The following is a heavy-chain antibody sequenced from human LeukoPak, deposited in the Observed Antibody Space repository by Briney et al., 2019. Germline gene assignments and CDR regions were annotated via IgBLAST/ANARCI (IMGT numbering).Heavy chain of an antibody. J-gene: IGHJ6*04. CDR3: AKDIVVVPAAIRGPNYYYGMDV. CDR1: GFTFSSYA. CDR2: ISGSGGST. Sequence: GGSLRLSCAASGFTFSSYAMSWVRQAPGRGLEWVSAISGSGGSTYYADSVKGRFTISRDNSKNTLYLQMNSLRAEDTAAYYCAKDIVVVPAAIRGPNYYYGMDVWGKGTTVTVSS. D-gene: IGHD2-2*01. V-gene: IGHV3-23*01.